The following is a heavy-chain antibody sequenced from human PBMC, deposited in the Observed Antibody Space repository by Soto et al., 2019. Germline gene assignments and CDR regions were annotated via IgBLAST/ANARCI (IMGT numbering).Heavy chain of an antibody. CDR2: INHSGST. J-gene: IGHJ4*02. V-gene: IGHV4-34*01. D-gene: IGHD3-22*01. CDR3: ARDYYDSSGRPTIDY. CDR1: GGSFSGYY. Sequence: QVQLQQWGAGLLKPSETLSLTCAVYGGSFSGYYWSWIRQPPGKGLEWIGEINHSGSTNYNPSLKSRVTISVATSKNQFSLKLSSVTAADTAVYYCARDYYDSSGRPTIDYWGQGNLVTVSS.